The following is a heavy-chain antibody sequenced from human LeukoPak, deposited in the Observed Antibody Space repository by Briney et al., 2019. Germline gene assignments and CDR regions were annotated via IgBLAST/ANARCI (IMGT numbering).Heavy chain of an antibody. J-gene: IGHJ3*02. V-gene: IGHV1-18*01. CDR2: ISPNNGNT. CDR3: TRVRNSNNWWGAFDI. CDR1: GYTFGTSS. Sequence: ASVKVSCKAFGYTFGTSSISWVRQAPGQRLDWMGWISPNNGNTQYGQGVQGRVTMTTDTSRSTAYMELRSLRPDDTAVYYCTRVRNSNNWWGAFDIWGQGTMVTVSS. D-gene: IGHD1-1*01.